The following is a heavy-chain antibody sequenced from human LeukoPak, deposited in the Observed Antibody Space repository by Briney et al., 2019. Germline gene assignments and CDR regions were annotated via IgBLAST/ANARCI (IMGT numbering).Heavy chain of an antibody. Sequence: GGSLRLSCTVSGFTLSRSAMSWVRQAPGKGLEWVSSINAGGRPFYADPVKGRFPISRDNSNTLYLQLNNVRAEDTAVYFCAQDVTGDAGSWGQGTLVTVSS. D-gene: IGHD7-27*01. CDR3: AQDVTGDAGS. CDR2: INAGGRP. CDR1: GFTLSRSA. J-gene: IGHJ5*02. V-gene: IGHV3-23*01.